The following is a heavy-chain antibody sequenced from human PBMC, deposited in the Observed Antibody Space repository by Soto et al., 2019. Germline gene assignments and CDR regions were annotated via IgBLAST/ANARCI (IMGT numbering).Heavy chain of an antibody. CDR2: IYPGDSDT. CDR1: GYSFTSYW. V-gene: IGHV5-51*01. CDR3: AGGGVRGVITRTRDYYGMDV. J-gene: IGHJ6*02. Sequence: PGESLKISCKGSGYSFTSYWIGWVRQIPGKGLECMGIIYPGDSDTRYSPSFQGQVTISADKSISTAYLQWSSLKASDTAMYYCAGGGVRGVITRTRDYYGMDVWGQGTTVTVSS. D-gene: IGHD3-10*01.